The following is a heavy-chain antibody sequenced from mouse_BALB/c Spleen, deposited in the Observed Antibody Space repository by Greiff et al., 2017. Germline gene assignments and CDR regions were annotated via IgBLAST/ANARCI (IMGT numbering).Heavy chain of an antibody. CDR1: GFTFSSYA. CDR2: ISSGGST. CDR3: ARGITTATWAY. V-gene: IGHV5-6-5*01. D-gene: IGHD1-2*01. J-gene: IGHJ3*01. Sequence: EVQVVESGGGLVKPGGSLKLSCAASGFTFSSYAMSWVRQTPEKRLEWVASISSGGSTYYPDSVKGRFTISRDNARNILYLQMSSLRSEDTAMYYCARGITTATWAYWGQGTLVTVSA.